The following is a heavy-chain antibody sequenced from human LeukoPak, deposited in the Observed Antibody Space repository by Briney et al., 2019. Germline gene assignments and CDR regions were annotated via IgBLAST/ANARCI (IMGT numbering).Heavy chain of an antibody. V-gene: IGHV4-61*02. D-gene: IGHD3-3*01. CDR1: GGSISSGSYY. CDR2: IYTSGST. Sequence: SQTLSLTCTVPGGSISSGSYYWSWIRQPAGKGLEWIGRIYTSGSTNYNPSLKSRVTISVDTSKNQFSLKLSSVTAADTAVYYCARGSGYYDFWSGYPRVGWFDPWGQGTLVTVSS. J-gene: IGHJ5*02. CDR3: ARGSGYYDFWSGYPRVGWFDP.